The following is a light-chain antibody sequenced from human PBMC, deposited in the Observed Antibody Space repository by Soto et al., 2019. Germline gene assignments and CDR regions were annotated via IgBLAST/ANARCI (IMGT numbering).Light chain of an antibody. CDR2: KTS. V-gene: IGKV1-5*03. CDR1: QSISTW. Sequence: DIQMTQSPSTLSASVGDRITITCRASQSISTWLAWYQQKPGKAPKLLIYKTSSLESGVPSRFSGSGSVTEFTLTISSVQPDDFATYYYQQYNSYSRSFGQGPKVEIK. J-gene: IGKJ1*01. CDR3: QQYNSYSRS.